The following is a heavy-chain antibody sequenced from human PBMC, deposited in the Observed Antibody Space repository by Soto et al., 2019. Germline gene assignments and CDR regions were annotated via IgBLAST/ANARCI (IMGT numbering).Heavy chain of an antibody. CDR2: IYHSGST. CDR3: ARHQSHSSSYVDP. Sequence: SETLSLTCAVSGGSINSGNWWSWVRQPPGKGLEWIGEIYHSGSTNYNPSLKSRVTISVDTSKNQFSLKLSSVTAADTAVYYCARHQSHSSSYVDPWGQGTLVTVSS. D-gene: IGHD6-13*01. V-gene: IGHV4-4*02. CDR1: GGSINSGNW. J-gene: IGHJ5*02.